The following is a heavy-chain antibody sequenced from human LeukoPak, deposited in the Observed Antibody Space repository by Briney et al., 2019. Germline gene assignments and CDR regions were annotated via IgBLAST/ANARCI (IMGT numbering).Heavy chain of an antibody. CDR3: ARREMATTLGAFDI. Sequence: SETLSLTCTVSGGSISSYYWSWIRQPPGKGLEWIGYIYYSGSTNYNPSLKSRVTISVDTSKNQFSLKLGSVTAADTAVYYCARREMATTLGAFDIWGQGTMVTVSS. CDR1: GGSISSYY. CDR2: IYYSGST. D-gene: IGHD5-24*01. J-gene: IGHJ3*02. V-gene: IGHV4-59*01.